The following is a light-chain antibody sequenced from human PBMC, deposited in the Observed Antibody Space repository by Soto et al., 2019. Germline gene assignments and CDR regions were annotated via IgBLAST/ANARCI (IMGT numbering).Light chain of an antibody. CDR1: QSVRSS. V-gene: IGKV3-15*01. CDR3: QQYNNWPIT. CDR2: GAS. Sequence: EIVMTQSPATLSVSLGERATLSCRASQSVRSSLAWYQQKPGQAPRLLIYGASTRATGIPARFSGSGSGTEFTLTISSLQSEDFVVYYCQQYNNWPITFGQGTRLEIK. J-gene: IGKJ5*01.